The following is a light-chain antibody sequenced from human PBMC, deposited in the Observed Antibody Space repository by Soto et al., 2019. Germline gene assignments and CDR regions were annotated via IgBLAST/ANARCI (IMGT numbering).Light chain of an antibody. CDR3: QQSDSTPPT. J-gene: IGKJ5*01. V-gene: IGKV1-39*01. CDR1: QSISSY. CDR2: AAS. Sequence: DIQMTQSPSSLSASVGDRVTITCRASQSISSYLNWDQQKPGKAPKLLIYAASSLQSGVPSRFSGSGSGTDFTLTISSLQPEDFATYYCQQSDSTPPTFGQGKRLEIK.